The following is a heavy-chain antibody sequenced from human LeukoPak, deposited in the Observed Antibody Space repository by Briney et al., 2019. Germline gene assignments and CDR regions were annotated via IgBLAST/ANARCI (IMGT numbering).Heavy chain of an antibody. CDR1: GYTFTSYY. J-gene: IGHJ4*02. CDR3: ARDGWEAAGLQPLFDY. D-gene: IGHD6-13*01. V-gene: IGHV1-46*01. Sequence: GASVKVSCKASGYTFTSYYMHWVRQAPGQGLEWMGIINPSGGSTSYAQKFQGRVTMTRDTSTSTVYMELSSLRSEDTAVYYCARDGWEAAGLQPLFDYWGQGTLVTVPS. CDR2: INPSGGST.